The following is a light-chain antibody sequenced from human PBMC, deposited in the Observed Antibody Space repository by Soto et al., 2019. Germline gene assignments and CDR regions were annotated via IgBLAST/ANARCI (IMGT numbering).Light chain of an antibody. Sequence: EIVLTQSPGTLSLSPGERATLSCRASQSVSSSYLAWYQQKPGQAPRLFIYASSIRATGIPDRLSGSGSGTDFTLTISRLEPEDFAVYYCQQYGLSPRTFGRGTKVEIK. J-gene: IGKJ1*01. CDR2: ASS. CDR3: QQYGLSPRT. V-gene: IGKV3-20*01. CDR1: QSVSSSY.